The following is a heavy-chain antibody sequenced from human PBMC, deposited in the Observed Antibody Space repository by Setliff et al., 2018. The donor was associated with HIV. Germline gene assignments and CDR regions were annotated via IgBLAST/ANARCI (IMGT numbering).Heavy chain of an antibody. CDR1: GFTFSDYA. J-gene: IGHJ5*02. CDR3: AGRIDNSGSFPDKNWFDT. Sequence: PGGSLRLSCAASGFTFSDYAMSWIRQSPGRGLEWIGFIFSSGSTKYNPSLQSRVTMSIDTSKNQFSLKLTSVTAADTAVYYCAGRIDNSGSFPDKNWFDTWGQGSLVTVS. CDR2: IFSSGST. D-gene: IGHD3-10*01. V-gene: IGHV4-4*09.